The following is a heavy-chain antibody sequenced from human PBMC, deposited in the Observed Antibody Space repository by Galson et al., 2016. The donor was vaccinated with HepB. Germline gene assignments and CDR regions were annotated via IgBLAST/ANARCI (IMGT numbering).Heavy chain of an antibody. V-gene: IGHV5-51*01. J-gene: IGHJ4*02. Sequence: QSGAEVKKPGESLKISCRGSGYRFTTYWIGWARQMPGKGLEWMGIINPTDSDTRYSPSFQGQVTISADKSISTAYLQWSSLKASDTAMYYCARHWDSGSFDLDYWGQGTLVTVSS. D-gene: IGHD3-10*01. CDR2: INPTDSDT. CDR1: GYRFTTYW. CDR3: ARHWDSGSFDLDY.